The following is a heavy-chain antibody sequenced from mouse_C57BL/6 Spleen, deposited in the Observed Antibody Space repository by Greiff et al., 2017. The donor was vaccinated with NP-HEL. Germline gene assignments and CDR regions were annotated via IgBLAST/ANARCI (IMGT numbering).Heavy chain of an antibody. CDR3: APITTVVPNYAMDY. V-gene: IGHV3-6*01. CDR2: ISYDGSN. CDR1: GYSITSGYY. D-gene: IGHD1-1*01. J-gene: IGHJ4*01. Sequence: ESGPGLVKPSQSLSLTCSVTGYSITSGYYWNWIRQFPGNKLEWMGYISYDGSNNYNPSLKNRISITRDTSKNQVFLKLNSVTTEDTATYYCAPITTVVPNYAMDYWGQGTSVTVSS.